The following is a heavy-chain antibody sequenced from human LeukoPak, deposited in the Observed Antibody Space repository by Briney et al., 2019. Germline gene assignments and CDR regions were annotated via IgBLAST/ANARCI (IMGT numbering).Heavy chain of an antibody. V-gene: IGHV4-34*01. Sequence: SETLSLTCTVSGGSISSYYWSWIRQPPGKGLEWIGEINHSGSTNYNPSLKSRVTISVDTSKNQFSLKLSSVTAADTAVYYCARAARITIFGVVPRGSTFLDYWGQGTLVTVSS. J-gene: IGHJ4*02. CDR2: INHSGST. CDR1: GGSISSYY. D-gene: IGHD3-3*01. CDR3: ARAARITIFGVVPRGSTFLDY.